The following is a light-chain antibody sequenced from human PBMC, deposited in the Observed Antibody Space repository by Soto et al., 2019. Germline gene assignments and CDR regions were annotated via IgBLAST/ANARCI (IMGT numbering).Light chain of an antibody. J-gene: IGKJ1*01. CDR1: QPITRW. CDR2: DAS. V-gene: IGKV1-5*01. Sequence: DIQMTQSPSTLSASVGDRVTITCRASQPITRWMAWYQQKPGKAPKLLIYDASTLESGVPSRFSGSRSGTEFTLTISSLQPDDFATYYCQQYNSYSWTFGQGTKVEIK. CDR3: QQYNSYSWT.